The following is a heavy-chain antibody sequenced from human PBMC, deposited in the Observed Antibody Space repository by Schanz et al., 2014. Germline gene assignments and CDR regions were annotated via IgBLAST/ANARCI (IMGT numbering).Heavy chain of an antibody. Sequence: QVQLVESGGGVVQPGGSLRLSCVAPGFTFSSYRMHWVRQAPGKGLEWVSPIRYDGITKYYMDSVKARFNISRYESKIPLYRQRNNLRAEEKAVYYCGREDGTSNTRCVDYWGQGALVTVSA. D-gene: IGHD2-2*01. J-gene: IGHJ4*02. V-gene: IGHV3-30*02. CDR3: GREDGTSNTRCVDY. CDR2: IRYDGITK. CDR1: GFTFSSYR.